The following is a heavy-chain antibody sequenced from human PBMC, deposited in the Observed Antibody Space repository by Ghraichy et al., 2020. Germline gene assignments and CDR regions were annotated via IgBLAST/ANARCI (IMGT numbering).Heavy chain of an antibody. J-gene: IGHJ4*02. Sequence: SETLSLTCAVSGYSISSSNWWGWIRQPPGKGLEWIGYIYYTGSTYYNPSLKRRVSMSVDTSKNQFSLKLNSVTAVDTAVYYCARTRSTVAVSYHYWGQRTLVAVSS. D-gene: IGHD6-19*01. CDR3: ARTRSTVAVSYHY. CDR2: IYYTGST. V-gene: IGHV4-28*01. CDR1: GYSISSSNW.